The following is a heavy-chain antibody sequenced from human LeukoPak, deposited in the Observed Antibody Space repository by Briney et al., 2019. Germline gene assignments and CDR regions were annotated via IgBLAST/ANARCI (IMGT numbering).Heavy chain of an antibody. Sequence: PSETLSLTCTVSGGSISSYYWSWLRQPPGKGLEWIGYIYYSGSTNYNPSLKSRVTISVDTSKNQFSLKLSSVTAADTAVYYCARDQGYYYGMDVWGQGTTVTVSS. CDR3: ARDQGYYYGMDV. J-gene: IGHJ6*02. V-gene: IGHV4-59*01. CDR2: IYYSGST. CDR1: GGSISSYY.